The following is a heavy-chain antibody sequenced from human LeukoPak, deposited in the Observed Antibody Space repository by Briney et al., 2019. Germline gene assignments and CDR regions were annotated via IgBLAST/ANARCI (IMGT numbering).Heavy chain of an antibody. D-gene: IGHD3-22*01. CDR1: GFTVSSNY. CDR3: ARDPYYYDSSGYLGFDY. Sequence: GGSLRLSCAASGFTVSSNYMNWVRQAPGKGLEWVSYISSSSSTIYYADSVKGRFTISRDNAKNSLYLQMNSLRAEDTAVYYCARDPYYYDSSGYLGFDYWGQGTLVTVSS. CDR2: ISSSSSTI. J-gene: IGHJ4*02. V-gene: IGHV3-48*01.